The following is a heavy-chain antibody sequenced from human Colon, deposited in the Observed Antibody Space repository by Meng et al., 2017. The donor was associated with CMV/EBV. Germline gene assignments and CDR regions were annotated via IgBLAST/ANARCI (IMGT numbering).Heavy chain of an antibody. J-gene: IGHJ4*02. CDR1: GFTFDDYT. Sequence: ESLKISCAASGFTFDDYTMNWVRQAPGKGLEWVAVISWDGSSKTYADSVRGRFTVSRDNSNNSLVLQLNSLRTEDTALYFCAKGTAATTAPDFDYWGQGTLVTVSS. CDR3: AKGTAATTAPDFDY. CDR2: ISWDGSSK. V-gene: IGHV3-43*01. D-gene: IGHD4-17*01.